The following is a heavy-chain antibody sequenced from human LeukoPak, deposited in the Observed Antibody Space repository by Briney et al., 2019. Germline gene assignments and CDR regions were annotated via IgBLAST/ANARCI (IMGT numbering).Heavy chain of an antibody. D-gene: IGHD4-17*01. Sequence: GGSLRLSCAASGFICSDYAMSWVRQAPGKGLEWVSSISGRGNSTYYADSMKGRFTISRDISKKTLYLQMNSLRAEDTAIYYCVGSTVTTFDYFEYWGQGTLVTVAS. CDR3: VGSTVTTFDYFEY. CDR2: ISGRGNST. J-gene: IGHJ4*02. V-gene: IGHV3-23*01. CDR1: GFICSDYA.